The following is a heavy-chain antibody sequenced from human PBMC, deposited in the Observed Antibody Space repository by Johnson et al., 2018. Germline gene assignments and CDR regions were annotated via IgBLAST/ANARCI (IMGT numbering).Heavy chain of an antibody. V-gene: IGHV3-30*04. D-gene: IGHD2-8*02. CDR2: ISYNGKYK. J-gene: IGHJ3*02. CDR1: GFSFSSYS. Sequence: QVQLVQSGGGVVQPGRSLGLSCAGSGFSFSSYSIHWVRQAPGKGLEWLTVISYNGKYKFDADSVRGRFTVYRDNSKNSVYLQMSSLRPQDTDVYCCAGEAGVFNDSVTAGAFAIWGQGTMVTVSS. CDR3: AGEAGVFNDSVTAGAFAI.